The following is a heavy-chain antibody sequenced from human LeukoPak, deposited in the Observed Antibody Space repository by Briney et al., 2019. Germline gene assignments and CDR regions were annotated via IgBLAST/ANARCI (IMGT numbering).Heavy chain of an antibody. J-gene: IGHJ4*01. V-gene: IGHV3-23*01. Sequence: PGGSLRLSCAAPGFAFTSFAMSWVRQAPGKGLEWVSTISGSGSTTYYGDSVKGRFTISRDNSKNTLYLQMNSLSAGDTAKNYRWKDRKNDYGPNTACPYYLGQGTPVTPPS. D-gene: IGHD4-17*01. CDR1: GFAFTSFA. CDR2: ISGSGSTT. CDR3: WKDRKNDYGPNTACPYY.